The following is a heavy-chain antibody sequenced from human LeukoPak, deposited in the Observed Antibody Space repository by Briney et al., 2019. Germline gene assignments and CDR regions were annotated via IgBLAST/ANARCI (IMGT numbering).Heavy chain of an antibody. CDR1: GFTFSSYG. CDR3: ARDEEYCAGGSCSLDY. V-gene: IGHV3-30*03. Sequence: PGRSLRLSCAASGFTFSSYGMHWVRQAPGKRLEWVADISDDGSNKYYVDSVKGRVTISRDNSKNTLFLQINSRRAEDTAVYYCARDEEYCAGGSCSLDYWGQGILVTVSS. D-gene: IGHD2-15*01. J-gene: IGHJ4*02. CDR2: ISDDGSNK.